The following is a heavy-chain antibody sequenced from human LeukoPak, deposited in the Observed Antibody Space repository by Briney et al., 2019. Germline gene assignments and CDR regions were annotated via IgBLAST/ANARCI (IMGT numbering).Heavy chain of an antibody. Sequence: GGSLRLPCAASGFTFSSYEMNWVRQAPGKGLEWVSYISSSGSTIYYADSVKGRFTISRDNAKSSLYLQMNSLRAEDTAVYYCARSASPYYYGSGSYQAPYYWGQGTLVTVSS. J-gene: IGHJ4*02. CDR2: ISSSGSTI. D-gene: IGHD3-10*01. CDR3: ARSASPYYYGSGSYQAPYY. CDR1: GFTFSSYE. V-gene: IGHV3-48*03.